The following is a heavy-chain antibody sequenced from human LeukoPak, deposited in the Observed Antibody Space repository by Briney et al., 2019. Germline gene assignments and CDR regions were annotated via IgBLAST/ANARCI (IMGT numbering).Heavy chain of an antibody. D-gene: IGHD3-22*01. Sequence: GGSLRLSCAASGFTFGSYAMHWVRQAPGKGLEWVAVISYDGSNKFYADSVKGRFTLSRDNSKNTLYLQMNSLRAEDTAVYYCAREEYYYDSSGSLFDYWGQGTLVTVSS. CDR2: ISYDGSNK. CDR3: AREEYYYDSSGSLFDY. J-gene: IGHJ4*02. V-gene: IGHV3-30-3*01. CDR1: GFTFGSYA.